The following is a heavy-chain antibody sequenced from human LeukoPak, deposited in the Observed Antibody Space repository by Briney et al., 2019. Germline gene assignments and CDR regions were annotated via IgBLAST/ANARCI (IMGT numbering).Heavy chain of an antibody. CDR1: GGSISSYY. CDR2: IYYSGST. J-gene: IGHJ3*02. V-gene: IGHV4-59*01. CDR3: ARDRSRSGSDLAFDI. Sequence: PSETLSLTCTVSGGSISSYYWSWIRQPPGKGLEWLGYIYYSGSTNYNPSLKSRVTISVDASKNQFSLKLSSVTAADTAVHYCARDRSRSGSDLAFDIWGQGTMVTVSS. D-gene: IGHD1-26*01.